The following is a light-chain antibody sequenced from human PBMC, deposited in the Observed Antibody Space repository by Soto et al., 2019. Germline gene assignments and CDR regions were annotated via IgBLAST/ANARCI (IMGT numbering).Light chain of an antibody. CDR2: DTS. Sequence: DVQMTQSQSSLSADVADRVTITCRASQSITMYLNWYRQKSGKAPELLIYDTSTLVSGVPPRFTGSGSGTDFTLTISSLQPEDAVTYYSQLSYNTPQTFGQGTKLDIK. V-gene: IGKV1-39*01. CDR3: QLSYNTPQT. J-gene: IGKJ1*01. CDR1: QSITMY.